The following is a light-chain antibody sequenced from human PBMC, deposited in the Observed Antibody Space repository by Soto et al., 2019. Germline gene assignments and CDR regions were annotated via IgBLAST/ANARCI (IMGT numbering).Light chain of an antibody. J-gene: IGKJ2*01. CDR1: QSVSSSY. Sequence: EIVMTQSPGTLSLSPGERATLSCRASQSVSSSYLAWYQQKPGQAPRLLIYGVSSRATGIPDRFSGSGSGTDFTLTISRLEPEDFAVYYCQQYGSSPPSTFGQGTKLEIK. CDR3: QQYGSSPPST. CDR2: GVS. V-gene: IGKV3-20*01.